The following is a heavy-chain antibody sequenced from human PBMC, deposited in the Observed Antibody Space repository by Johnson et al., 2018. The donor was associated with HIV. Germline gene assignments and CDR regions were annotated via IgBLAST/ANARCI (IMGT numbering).Heavy chain of an antibody. CDR2: ISFDGNLK. D-gene: IGHD1-20*01. J-gene: IGHJ3*02. CDR1: GLSFSNFG. V-gene: IGHV3-30*03. CDR3: TRGIPNLPITGTRGFDI. Sequence: QVQLVESGGGVVQPGKSLSLSCVGSGLSFSNFGIHWVRQAPGQGPEWVAVISFDGNLKKYADSVKGRFTISRDNSNNTLYLQMGSLRDEDMAVYYCTRGIPNLPITGTRGFDIGGQGTMVTVSS.